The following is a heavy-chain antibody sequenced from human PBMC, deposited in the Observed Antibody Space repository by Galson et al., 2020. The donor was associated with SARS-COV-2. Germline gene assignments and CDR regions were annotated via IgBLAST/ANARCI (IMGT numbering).Heavy chain of an antibody. D-gene: IGHD1-26*01. Sequence: GESLKISCASSGFTVSNNYMNWVRQAPGKGLEWVSVNYRGGDTYYADTVKGRFTISRDNSKNTLYLQMNSLRAEDTAVYYCARGGIVVAIQLAHWGQGILVTVCS. J-gene: IGHJ1*01. CDR1: GFTVSNNY. V-gene: IGHV3-66*01. CDR3: ARGGIVVAIQLAH. CDR2: NYRGGDT.